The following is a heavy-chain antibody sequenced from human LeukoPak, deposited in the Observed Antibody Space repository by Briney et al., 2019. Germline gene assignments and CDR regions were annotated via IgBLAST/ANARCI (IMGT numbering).Heavy chain of an antibody. J-gene: IGHJ4*02. CDR1: GGSISSSSYY. Sequence: SETLSLTCTVSGGSISSSSYYWGWIRQPPGKGLEWIGSIYYSGSTYYNPSLKSRVTISVDTSKNQFSLKLSSVTAADAAVYYCARLPLGVVPYFDYWGQGTLVTVSS. CDR3: ARLPLGVVPYFDY. V-gene: IGHV4-39*01. D-gene: IGHD3-3*01. CDR2: IYYSGST.